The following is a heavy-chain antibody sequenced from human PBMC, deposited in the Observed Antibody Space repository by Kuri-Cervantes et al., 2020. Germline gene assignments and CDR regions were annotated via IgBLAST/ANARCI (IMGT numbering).Heavy chain of an antibody. Sequence: ESLKISCTVSGGSISSSSYYWGWIRQPPGKGLEWIGSIYYSGSTYYNPSLKSRVTISVDTSKNQFSLKLSSVTAADTAVYYCARDSTRGSGWYGWGNAKTYNWFDPWGQGTLVTVSS. V-gene: IGHV4-39*07. CDR2: IYYSGST. D-gene: IGHD6-19*01. CDR3: ARDSTRGSGWYGWGNAKTYNWFDP. J-gene: IGHJ5*02. CDR1: GGSISSSSYY.